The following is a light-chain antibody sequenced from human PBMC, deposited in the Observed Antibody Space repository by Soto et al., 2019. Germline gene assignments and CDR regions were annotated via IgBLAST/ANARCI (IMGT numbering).Light chain of an antibody. J-gene: IGKJ5*01. CDR3: QQYAGSLIT. Sequence: PGARATLSCRASQSVRTNYLAWYQQRPGQAPRLLIYGASSRATGIPDRFSGSGSGTDFTLSINRLEPEDFAVYYCQQYAGSLITFGQGTRLEIK. CDR2: GAS. CDR1: QSVRTNY. V-gene: IGKV3-20*01.